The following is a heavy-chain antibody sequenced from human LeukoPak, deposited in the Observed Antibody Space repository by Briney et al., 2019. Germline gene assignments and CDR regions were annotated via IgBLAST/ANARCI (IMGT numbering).Heavy chain of an antibody. V-gene: IGHV3-73*01. CDR2: IRSTANGYST. J-gene: IGHJ4*02. CDR3: TGNYYGSGSSADLDY. Sequence: GGSLRLSCAASGFTFSGSALQWVRRASGEGVEGVGRIRSTANGYSTAYAATVKGRFPISRDDSKNTAYLQMDSLKTEDTAVYYCTGNYYGSGSSADLDYWGQGTLVTVSS. CDR1: GFTFSGSA. D-gene: IGHD3-10*01.